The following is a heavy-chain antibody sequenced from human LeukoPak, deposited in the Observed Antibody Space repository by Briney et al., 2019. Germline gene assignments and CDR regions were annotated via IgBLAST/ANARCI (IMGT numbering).Heavy chain of an antibody. J-gene: IGHJ2*01. Sequence: SETLSLTCTVSGYSIRNGYNWGWIRLSPGKGLEWLGSIYQSGSTYDNPSLKSRVTLSIDTSKNQFSLNLTSVTAADTAVYFCARDRGYRATERNWYFDIWGRGTLVAVSS. CDR3: ARDRGYRATERNWYFDI. CDR1: GYSIRNGYN. D-gene: IGHD5-12*01. CDR2: IYQSGST. V-gene: IGHV4-38-2*02.